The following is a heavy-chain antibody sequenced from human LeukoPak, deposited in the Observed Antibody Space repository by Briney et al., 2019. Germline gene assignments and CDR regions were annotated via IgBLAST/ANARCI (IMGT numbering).Heavy chain of an antibody. CDR1: GYTFTGYY. V-gene: IGHV1-2*04. D-gene: IGHD3-10*01. CDR2: INPNSGGT. Sequence: ASVKVSCKASGYTFTGYYMHWVRQAPGQGLEWMGWINPNSGGTNYAQKFQGWVTRTRDTSISTAYMELSRLRSDDTAVYYCARSYYYGSGSSDGFAPWGQGTLVTVSS. CDR3: ARSYYYGSGSSDGFAP. J-gene: IGHJ5*02.